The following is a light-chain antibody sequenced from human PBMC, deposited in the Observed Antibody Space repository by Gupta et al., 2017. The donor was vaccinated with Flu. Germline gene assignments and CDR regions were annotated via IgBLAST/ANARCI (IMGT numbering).Light chain of an antibody. CDR3: QQSLSSVQRT. CDR1: QSISNY. CDR2: TAS. V-gene: IGKV1-39*01. J-gene: IGKJ4*01. Sequence: DIQMTQSPSSLSASVGDRVTITCRASQSISNYLNWYQQRPGKAPKLLIYTASSLQSGVPSRFSGSGSGTDFTLTISSLQPEDFATYFCQQSLSSVQRTFGGGTKVEIK.